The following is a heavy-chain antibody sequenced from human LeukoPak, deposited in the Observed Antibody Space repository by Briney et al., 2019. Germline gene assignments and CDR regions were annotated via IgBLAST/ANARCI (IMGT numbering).Heavy chain of an antibody. Sequence: SETLSLTCSVSGDSISSSAYYWGWIRQPPGKGLEWIGSIYYSGSTYYTPSLKSRLTISVDTSKNQFSLKLSSVTAADTAVYYCASVVAAADNWFDPWGQGTLVTVSS. V-gene: IGHV4-39*01. D-gene: IGHD6-13*01. J-gene: IGHJ5*02. CDR2: IYYSGST. CDR3: ASVVAAADNWFDP. CDR1: GDSISSSAYY.